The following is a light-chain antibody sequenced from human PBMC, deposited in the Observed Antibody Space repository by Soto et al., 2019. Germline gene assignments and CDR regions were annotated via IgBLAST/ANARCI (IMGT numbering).Light chain of an antibody. CDR3: QQYGSSPPLT. Sequence: EIVLTQSPGTLSLSPGERATLSCRASQSVSSSYLAWYQQKPGQAPRLLIYGASSRATGIPDRFSGSGSGTDFTLTISRLEHEDVAVYYCQQYGSSPPLTVGQGTLLEIK. CDR2: GAS. J-gene: IGKJ5*01. CDR1: QSVSSSY. V-gene: IGKV3-20*01.